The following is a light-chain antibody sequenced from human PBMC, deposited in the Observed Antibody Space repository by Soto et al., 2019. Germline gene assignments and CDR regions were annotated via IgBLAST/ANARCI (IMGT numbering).Light chain of an antibody. J-gene: IGKJ3*01. CDR1: QTIDRS. Sequence: DVQMTQSPPSLSASVGDRVTITCRASQTIDRSLNWYQQKPGKAPKLLIYDAYHLQSGVPSRFIGSGSGPDFTLTISSLQPDDFATYYCQQSQSLPFTFGPGTKVDIK. CDR3: QQSQSLPFT. V-gene: IGKV1-39*01. CDR2: DAY.